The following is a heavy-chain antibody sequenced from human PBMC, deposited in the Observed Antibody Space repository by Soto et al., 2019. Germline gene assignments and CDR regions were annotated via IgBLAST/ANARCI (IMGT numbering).Heavy chain of an antibody. D-gene: IGHD3-9*01. V-gene: IGHV1-46*01. CDR1: GYTFTSYY. J-gene: IGHJ6*02. Sequence: ASVNVSCKASGYTFTSYYMHWVRQAPGQRLEWMGIINPSGGSTSYAQKFQGRVTMTRDTSTSTVYMELSSLRSEDTAVYYCARELGDILTGYVGYYYYGMDVWGQGTTVTVSS. CDR2: INPSGGST. CDR3: ARELGDILTGYVGYYYYGMDV.